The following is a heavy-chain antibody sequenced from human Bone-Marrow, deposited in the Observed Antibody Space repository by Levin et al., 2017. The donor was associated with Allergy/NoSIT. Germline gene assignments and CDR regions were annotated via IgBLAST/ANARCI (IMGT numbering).Heavy chain of an antibody. Sequence: GESLKISCKVSGYTLSELSIHWVRQALGKGLEWMGGFDPEEGETIYAQKFQGRVTMTEDTSADTAYMEMSSLRSDDTAVYYCVTLSGGQYLKFVWWGRRTLVTVS. CDR3: VTLSGGQYLKFVW. CDR1: GYTLSELS. J-gene: IGHJ4*02. D-gene: IGHD2-15*01. V-gene: IGHV1-24*01. CDR2: FDPEEGET.